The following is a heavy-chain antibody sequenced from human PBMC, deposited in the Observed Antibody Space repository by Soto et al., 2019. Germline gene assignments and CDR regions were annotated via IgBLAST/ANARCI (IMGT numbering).Heavy chain of an antibody. D-gene: IGHD1-26*01. CDR1: GGTFSSYS. V-gene: IGHV1-69*01. Sequence: QVQLVQSGAEVKKPGSSGKVSCKASGGTFSSYSINWVRQAPGQGLEWMGEIIPIFGTANYAQKFQGRVTITADESTSTAYMALSSLRSEDTAVYDCARDGGRHSGGIDYWGQGTLVTVSS. CDR2: IIPIFGTA. J-gene: IGHJ4*02. CDR3: ARDGGRHSGGIDY.